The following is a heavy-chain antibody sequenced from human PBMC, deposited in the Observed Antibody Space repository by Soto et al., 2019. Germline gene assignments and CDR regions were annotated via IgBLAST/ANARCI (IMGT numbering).Heavy chain of an antibody. CDR3: ARDLRGGSYSSFDY. CDR1: GFTFSGYS. D-gene: IGHD1-26*01. CDR2: ISRSSSTI. J-gene: IGHJ4*02. Sequence: EVQLVESGGGLVQPGGSLRLSCAASGFTFSGYSMNWVRQAPGKGLEWVSYISRSSSTIYYADSVKGRFTISRDNAKNSLYLQMNSLRAEDTAVSYFARDLRGGSYSSFDYWGQGTLVTVSS. V-gene: IGHV3-48*01.